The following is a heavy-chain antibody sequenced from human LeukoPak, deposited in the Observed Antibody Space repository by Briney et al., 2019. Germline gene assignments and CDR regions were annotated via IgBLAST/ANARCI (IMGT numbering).Heavy chain of an antibody. D-gene: IGHD3-22*01. CDR2: VKQDGSGE. CDR1: GFNLTDYW. J-gene: IGHJ4*02. Sequence: GGSLRLSCAASGFNLTDYWMSWVRQAPGKGLEWVANVKQDGSGEYYVDSVKGRFTISRDNAKNSVYLQMNSLRAEDTAVYYCARSGFTYYYDSSGPKPFDYWGQGTLVTVSS. CDR3: ARSGFTYYYDSSGPKPFDY. V-gene: IGHV3-7*01.